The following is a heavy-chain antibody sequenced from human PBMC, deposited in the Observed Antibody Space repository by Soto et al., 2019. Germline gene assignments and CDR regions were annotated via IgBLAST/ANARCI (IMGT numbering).Heavy chain of an antibody. V-gene: IGHV3-30-3*01. D-gene: IGHD1-20*01. J-gene: IGHJ3*02. CDR1: GFTFSSYA. Sequence: QVQLVESGGGVVQPGRSLRLSCAASGFTFSSYAMHWVRQAPGKGLEWVAVISYDGSNKYYADSVKGRFTISRDNSKNTLYLQMNSLRAEDTAVYYCVKDRMDHNSVWDPFDIWGQGTMVTVSS. CDR2: ISYDGSNK. CDR3: VKDRMDHNSVWDPFDI.